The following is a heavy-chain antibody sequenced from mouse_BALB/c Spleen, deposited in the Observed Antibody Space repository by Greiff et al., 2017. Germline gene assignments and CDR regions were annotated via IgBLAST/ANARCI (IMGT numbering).Heavy chain of an antibody. J-gene: IGHJ4*01. V-gene: IGHV1-39*01. CDR3: ARRTVGNYAMDY. CDR2: IDPYYGGT. CDR1: GYSFTGYN. D-gene: IGHD1-1*01. Sequence: EVQGVESGPELEKPGASVKISCKASGYSFTGYNMNWVKQSNGKSLEWIGNIDPYYGGTSYNQKFKGKATLTVDKSSSTAYMQLKSLTSEDSAVYYCARRTVGNYAMDYWGQGTSVTVSS.